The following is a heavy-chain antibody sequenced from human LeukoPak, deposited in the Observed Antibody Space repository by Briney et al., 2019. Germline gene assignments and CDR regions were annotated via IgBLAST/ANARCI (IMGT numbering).Heavy chain of an antibody. Sequence: GGTLRLSCAASGFTFSIYAMTWVRQAPGKGLEWVSTISGSGGSTYSANSVKGRFTISRDNSKNTQYLQMNGLRAEDTAVYYCATAPDYALEYWGQGALVTVSS. D-gene: IGHD4-17*01. J-gene: IGHJ4*02. V-gene: IGHV3-23*01. CDR3: ATAPDYALEY. CDR1: GFTFSIYA. CDR2: ISGSGGST.